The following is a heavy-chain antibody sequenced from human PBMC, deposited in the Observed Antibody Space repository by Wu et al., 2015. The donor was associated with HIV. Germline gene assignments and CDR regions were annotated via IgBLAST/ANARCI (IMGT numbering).Heavy chain of an antibody. J-gene: IGHJ6*02. V-gene: IGHV1-69*05. Sequence: QVQLVQSGAEVKKPGSSVKVSCKASGGTFSSYAISWVRQAPGQGLEWMGGIIPIFGTANYAQKFQGRVTITTDESTSTAYMELSSLRSEDTAVYYCAGEYYDILTGYYQNYYYYGMDVWGQGTTVTVSS. D-gene: IGHD3-9*01. CDR2: IIPIFGTA. CDR1: GGTFSSYA. CDR3: AGEYYDILTGYYQNYYYYGMDV.